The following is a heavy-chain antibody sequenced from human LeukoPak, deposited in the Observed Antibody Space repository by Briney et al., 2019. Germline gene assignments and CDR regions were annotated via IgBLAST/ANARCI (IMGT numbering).Heavy chain of an antibody. CDR3: ARADSSGYYHPIN. Sequence: GGSLRLSCAASRFTFSIFAMNWVRQAPGKGLEWLSYISSSSSTIYYADSVKGRFTISRDNAKNSLYLQMNSLRAEDTAVYYCARADSSGYYHPINWGQGTLVTVSS. CDR2: ISSSSSTI. J-gene: IGHJ4*02. V-gene: IGHV3-48*01. D-gene: IGHD3-22*01. CDR1: RFTFSIFA.